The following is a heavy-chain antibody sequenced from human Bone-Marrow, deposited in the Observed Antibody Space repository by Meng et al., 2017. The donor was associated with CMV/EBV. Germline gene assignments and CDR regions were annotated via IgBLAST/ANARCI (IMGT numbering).Heavy chain of an antibody. CDR3: ARGPRSGVVIDFFDY. CDR2: IYSGGSST. Sequence: GESLKISCAASGFTFSSYAMSWVRQAPGKGLEWVSVIYSGGSSTYYADSVKGRFTISRDNSKNTLYLQMNSLRAEDTAVYYCARGPRSGVVIDFFDYWGQGTLVTVSS. J-gene: IGHJ4*02. D-gene: IGHD3-3*01. V-gene: IGHV3-23*03. CDR1: GFTFSSYA.